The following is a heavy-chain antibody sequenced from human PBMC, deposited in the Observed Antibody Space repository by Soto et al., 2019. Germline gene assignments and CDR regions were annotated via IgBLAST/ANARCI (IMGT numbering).Heavy chain of an antibody. D-gene: IGHD6-13*01. CDR3: ARHWREQQLYYYGMDV. J-gene: IGHJ6*02. CDR1: GYTFTSYG. Sequence: QVQLVQSGAEVKKPGASVKVSCKASGYTFTSYGISWVRQAPGQGLEWMGWISAYNGNTNYAQKLQGRVTMTTDTSTSTAHMELRSLRSDDTAVYYCARHWREQQLYYYGMDVWGQGTTVTVSS. V-gene: IGHV1-18*01. CDR2: ISAYNGNT.